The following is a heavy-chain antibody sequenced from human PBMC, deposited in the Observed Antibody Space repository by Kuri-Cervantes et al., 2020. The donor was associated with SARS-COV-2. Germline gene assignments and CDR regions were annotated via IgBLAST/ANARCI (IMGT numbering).Heavy chain of an antibody. CDR1: GGSFSGYY. CDR3: ARGRSTAVANDGYWLDP. J-gene: IGHJ5*02. Sequence: SETLSLTCAVYGGSFSGYYWSWIRQPPGKGLEWIGEINHSGSTNYNPSLKSRVTISVDTSKNQFSLKLSSVTAADTAVYYCARGRSTAVANDGYWLDPWGQGTLVTVSS. V-gene: IGHV4-34*01. CDR2: INHSGST. D-gene: IGHD6-19*01.